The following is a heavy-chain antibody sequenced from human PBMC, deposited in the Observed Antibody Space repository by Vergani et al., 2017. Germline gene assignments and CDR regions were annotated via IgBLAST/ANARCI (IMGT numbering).Heavy chain of an antibody. V-gene: IGHV4-31*03. Sequence: QVQLQESGPGLLKPSQTLSLTCTVSGGSISRGGYYWSWIRQHPGKGLEWIGYIYYSGSTYYNPSLKSRVTISVDTSKNQFSLKLSSVTAADTAVYYCARDHPSGSALDVWGQGTTVTVSS. J-gene: IGHJ6*02. CDR2: IYYSGST. D-gene: IGHD3-10*01. CDR3: ARDHPSGSALDV. CDR1: GGSISRGGYY.